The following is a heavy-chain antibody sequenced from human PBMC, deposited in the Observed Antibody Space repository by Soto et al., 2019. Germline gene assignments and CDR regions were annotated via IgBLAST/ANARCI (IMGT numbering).Heavy chain of an antibody. CDR2: ISAYNGNT. J-gene: IGHJ5*02. CDR3: ARVVGALGHWFDP. CDR1: GYTFTSYG. Sequence: QVQLVQSGGEVKKPGASVKVSCKASGYTFTSYGISWVRQAPGQGLEWMGRISAYNGNTNYAQKLQGRVTMTTDTSTSIAYMELRSLRSDATAVYYCARVVGALGHWFDPWGQGTLVTVSS. D-gene: IGHD1-26*01. V-gene: IGHV1-18*01.